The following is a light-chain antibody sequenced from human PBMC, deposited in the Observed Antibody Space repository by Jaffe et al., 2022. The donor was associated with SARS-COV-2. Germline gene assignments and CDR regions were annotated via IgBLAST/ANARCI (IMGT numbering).Light chain of an antibody. Sequence: QSVLTQPPSVSAAPGQKVTISCSGSNSNIGSNDVSWYQQLSGAAPKLLIYGNNKRPSGIPDRFSGSRSGSSATLGITGLQTGDEADYYCGTWDYTLSAGVFGTGTKVTVL. J-gene: IGLJ1*01. CDR1: NSNIGSND. V-gene: IGLV1-51*01. CDR2: GNN. CDR3: GTWDYTLSAGV.